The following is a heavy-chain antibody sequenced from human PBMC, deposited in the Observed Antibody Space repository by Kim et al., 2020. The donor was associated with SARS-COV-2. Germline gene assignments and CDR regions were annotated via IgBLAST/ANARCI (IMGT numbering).Heavy chain of an antibody. CDR3: AKVPEWTPAATLHFDN. J-gene: IGHJ4*02. D-gene: IGHD2-2*01. CDR1: GVTFSSYA. CDR2: ISFSGGST. V-gene: IGHV3-23*01. Sequence: GGSLRLSCAASGVTFSSYAMSWVRQAPGRGLEWVSAISFSGGSTYHADSVKGRFIIARDNANNTPSLQMNSLRPADTAVYYCAKVPEWTPAATLHFDNWGQGTLVTVSS.